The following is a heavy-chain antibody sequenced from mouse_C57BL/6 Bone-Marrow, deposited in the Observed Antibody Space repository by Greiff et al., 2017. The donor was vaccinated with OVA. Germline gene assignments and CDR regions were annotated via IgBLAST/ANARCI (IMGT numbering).Heavy chain of an antibody. Sequence: VKLQESGAELARPGASVKLSCKASGYTFTSYGISWVKQRTGQGLEWIGEIYPRSGNTYYNEKFKGKATLTADKSSSTAYMELRRLTSEDSAVYFCARRLYAMDYWGQGTSVTVSS. J-gene: IGHJ4*01. CDR2: IYPRSGNT. CDR3: ARRLYAMDY. CDR1: GYTFTSYG. V-gene: IGHV1-81*01.